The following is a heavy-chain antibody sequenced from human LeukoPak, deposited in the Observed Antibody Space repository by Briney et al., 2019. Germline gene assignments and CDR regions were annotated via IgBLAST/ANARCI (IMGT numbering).Heavy chain of an antibody. CDR2: ISGSGGST. CDR1: GFTFSSYA. V-gene: IGHV3-23*01. D-gene: IGHD3-10*01. Sequence: GGSLRLSCAASGFTFSSYAMSWVRQAPGKGLEGVSAISGSGGSTYYADSVKGRFTISRDNSKNTLYLQMNSLRAEDTAVYYCAKGPRRQGSGSPDYWGQGTLVTVSS. CDR3: AKGPRRQGSGSPDY. J-gene: IGHJ4*02.